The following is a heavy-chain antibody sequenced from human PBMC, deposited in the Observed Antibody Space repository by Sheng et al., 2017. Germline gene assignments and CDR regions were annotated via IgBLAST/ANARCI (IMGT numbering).Heavy chain of an antibody. CDR2: TSFSGSVT. V-gene: IGHV3-11*01. Sequence: QVQLVESGGGLVKPGGSLRLSCAASGFIFSDYYMSWIRQAPGKGLEWVLYTSFSGSVTYYADTVKGRFSISRDSGKNSVYLQMNSLRVEDTAVYYCARVPIAEGPPAHHYGMDVWDQGP. CDR3: ARVPIAEGPPAHHYGMDV. D-gene: IGHD2-2*01. J-gene: IGHJ6*02. CDR1: GFIFSDYY.